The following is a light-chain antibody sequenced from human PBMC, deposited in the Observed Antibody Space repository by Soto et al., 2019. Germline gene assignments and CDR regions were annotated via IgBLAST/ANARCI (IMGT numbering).Light chain of an antibody. CDR3: CSYVGSYTSYV. J-gene: IGLJ1*01. Sequence: QSALTQPRSVSGSPGQSVTISCTGTSSDVGTCNFVSWYQQHPGKAPKFMIYDVTKRPSGVPDRFSGSKSGNTASLTISGLQAEDEADYYCCSYVGSYTSYVFGTGTKVTVL. CDR2: DVT. V-gene: IGLV2-11*01. CDR1: SSDVGTCNF.